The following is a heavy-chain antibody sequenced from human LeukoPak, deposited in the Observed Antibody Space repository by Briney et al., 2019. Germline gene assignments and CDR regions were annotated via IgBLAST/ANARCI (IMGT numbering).Heavy chain of an antibody. J-gene: IGHJ4*02. CDR2: ISGSGGTT. D-gene: IGHD3-10*01. V-gene: IGHV3-23*01. Sequence: GGSLRLSCAASGFTFNNYAMSWIRQAPGKGLEWVSAISGSGGTTYYADSVKGRFIISRDNSKNTLFLQMNSLRAEDTAVYYCAIDYGSGSYSDYWGQGTQVTVSS. CDR3: AIDYGSGSYSDY. CDR1: GFTFNNYA.